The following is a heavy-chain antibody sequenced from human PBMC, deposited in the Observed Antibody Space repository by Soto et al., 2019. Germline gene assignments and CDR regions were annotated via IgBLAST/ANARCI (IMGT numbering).Heavy chain of an antibody. CDR2: ISDSGDRT. V-gene: IGHV3-23*01. CDR1: GFTLSMSA. J-gene: IGHJ3*01. CDR3: AKDRGIIVKAGDAFDV. D-gene: IGHD3-16*02. Sequence: EVPWMESWGGLVQPGGSLRLSCASSGFTLSMSAVNWVRQAPGKGLEWVSYISDSGDRTYYADSVKSRFTISRDRSKNTVSLQMDSLRAEDTAVYYCAKDRGIIVKAGDAFDVWGQGTKVTVSS.